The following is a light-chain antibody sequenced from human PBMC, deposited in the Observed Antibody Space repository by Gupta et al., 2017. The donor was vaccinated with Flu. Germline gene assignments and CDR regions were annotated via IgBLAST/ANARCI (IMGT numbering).Light chain of an antibody. CDR3: QQYGRSPFT. Sequence: EIVLTQSPGTLSLSPGERVTLSCRASQSVSSSNLAWYRQKPGQAPRLLIYGASSRATGIPDRFSGSGSGTEFTLTISRVEPEDFAVYFCQQYGRSPFTFGGGTKVEIK. J-gene: IGKJ4*01. CDR1: QSVSSSN. V-gene: IGKV3-20*01. CDR2: GAS.